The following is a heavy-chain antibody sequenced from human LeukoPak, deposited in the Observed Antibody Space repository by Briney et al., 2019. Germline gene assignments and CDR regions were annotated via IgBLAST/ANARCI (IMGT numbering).Heavy chain of an antibody. V-gene: IGHV3-23*01. Sequence: GGSLRLSCAASGFTFSSYAMNWVRQAPGKGLEWVSGINGGGGSTYYADSVKGRFTISRDNSKNTLYLQMNSLRAEDTAVYYCARGYDFWSGWGQGTLVTVSS. CDR3: ARGYDFWSG. D-gene: IGHD3-3*01. CDR2: INGGGGST. J-gene: IGHJ4*02. CDR1: GFTFSSYA.